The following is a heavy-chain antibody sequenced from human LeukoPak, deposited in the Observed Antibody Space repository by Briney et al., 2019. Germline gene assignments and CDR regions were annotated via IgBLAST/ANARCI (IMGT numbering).Heavy chain of an antibody. CDR1: GCTFSNAW. V-gene: IGHV3-15*01. CDR2: IKSKTDGGTT. CDR3: STDRRDWNPRD. J-gene: IGHJ4*02. D-gene: IGHD1-1*01. Sequence: KPGGSLRLSCAASGCTFSNAWMSWVRQAPGKGLEWVGHIKSKTDGGTTDYAAPVKGRFTISRDDSKNTLYLQVNSLKTEDTAVYYCSTDRRDWNPRDWGQGTLVTVSS.